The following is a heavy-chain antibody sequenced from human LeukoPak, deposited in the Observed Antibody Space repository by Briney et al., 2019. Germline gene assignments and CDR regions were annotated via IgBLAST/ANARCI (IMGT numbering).Heavy chain of an antibody. CDR3: AKERDDYVLGPYYFDY. V-gene: IGHV3-30*18. CDR1: GFTFSSYG. CDR2: ISYDGSNK. Sequence: PGRSLRLSCAASGFTFSSYGMHWVRQAPGKGLEWVAVISYDGSNKYYADSVKGRFTISRDNSKNTLYLQMDSLRAEDTAVYYCAKERDDYVLGPYYFDYWGQGTLVTVSS. D-gene: IGHD3-16*01. J-gene: IGHJ4*02.